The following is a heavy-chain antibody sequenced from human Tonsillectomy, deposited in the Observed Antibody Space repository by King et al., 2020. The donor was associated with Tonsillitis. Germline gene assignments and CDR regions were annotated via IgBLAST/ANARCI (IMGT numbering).Heavy chain of an antibody. CDR1: GGSISSKSYY. D-gene: IGHD2-15*01. V-gene: IGHV4-39*01. CDR3: ARPWCGVVSCYGGGDFDY. Sequence: LQLQESGPGLVKPSETLSLTCTVSGGSISSKSYYWGWIRQSPGTGLEWIGSIYDSGNTYYNPSLNSRVTISVDTSKNQFSLKLNSVTAADTALYSCARPWCGVVSCYGGGDFDYWGQGTLVTVSS. J-gene: IGHJ4*02. CDR2: IYDSGNT.